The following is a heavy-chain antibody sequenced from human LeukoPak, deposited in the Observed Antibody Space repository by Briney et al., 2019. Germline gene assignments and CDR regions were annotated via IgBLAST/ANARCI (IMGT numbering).Heavy chain of an antibody. D-gene: IGHD3-10*01. J-gene: IGHJ4*02. Sequence: GGSLRLSCAASGFTFSSYGMSWVRQAPGKGLEWVSAISGSGGSTYYADSVKGRFTISRDNSKNTLYLQMNSLRAEDTAVYYCAKGFVPDYYGSGAFDYWGQGTLVTVSS. CDR3: AKGFVPDYYGSGAFDY. CDR2: ISGSGGST. CDR1: GFTFSSYG. V-gene: IGHV3-23*01.